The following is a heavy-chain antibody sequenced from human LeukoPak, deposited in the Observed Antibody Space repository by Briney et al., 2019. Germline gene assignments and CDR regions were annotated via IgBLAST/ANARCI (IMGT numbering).Heavy chain of an antibody. D-gene: IGHD1-26*01. V-gene: IGHV3-21*06. CDR2: ISGSRDFI. CDR1: GFTFNVYA. Sequence: GGSLRLSCAVSGFTFNVYAMHWVRQIPGKGPEWISSISGSRDFIYYADSVKGRFTISRDNAKNSLYLDMNSLRVEDTAVYFCARALVGAAFDTWGQGALVTDSS. J-gene: IGHJ4*02. CDR3: ARALVGAAFDT.